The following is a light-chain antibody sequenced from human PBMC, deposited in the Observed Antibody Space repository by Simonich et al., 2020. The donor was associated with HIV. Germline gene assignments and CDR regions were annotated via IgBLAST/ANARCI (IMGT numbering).Light chain of an antibody. CDR2: GAS. CDR1: QSLSSN. J-gene: IGKJ1*01. V-gene: IGKV3-15*01. Sequence: DIVMTQSPATLSVSPGGRAPLSCRASQSLSSNVPWYQQRPGHAPRLLIYGASTRATGIPARFSGSGAGTEFTLTINSMQSEDFAVYYCQQYNDWPPWTFGQGTKVEIK. CDR3: QQYNDWPPWT.